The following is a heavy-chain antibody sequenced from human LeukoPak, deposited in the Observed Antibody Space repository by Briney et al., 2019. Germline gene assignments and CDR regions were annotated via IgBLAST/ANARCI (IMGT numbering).Heavy chain of an antibody. CDR1: GFTFSKDA. CDR2: ITGSGGDT. Sequence: PGGSLRLSCAASGFTFSKDAMSWVRQAPGKGLEWVSLITGSGGDTNYAGSAKGRFTISRDNAKNTLYLQMNGLGADDGAVYYMAVWGKGTTVTVSS. CDR3: AV. V-gene: IGHV3-23*01. J-gene: IGHJ6*04.